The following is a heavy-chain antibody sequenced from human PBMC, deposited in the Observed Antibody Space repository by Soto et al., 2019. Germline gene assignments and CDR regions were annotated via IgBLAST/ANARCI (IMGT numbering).Heavy chain of an antibody. V-gene: IGHV1-8*01. Sequence: ASVKVSCKASGYTFTSYDINWVRQATGQGLEWMGWMNPNSGNTGYAQKFQGRVTMTRNTSISTAYVELSSLRSEDTAVYYCYYGSGSYYTSDAFDIWGQGTMVTVSS. J-gene: IGHJ3*02. D-gene: IGHD3-10*01. CDR2: MNPNSGNT. CDR3: YYGSGSYYTSDAFDI. CDR1: GYTFTSYD.